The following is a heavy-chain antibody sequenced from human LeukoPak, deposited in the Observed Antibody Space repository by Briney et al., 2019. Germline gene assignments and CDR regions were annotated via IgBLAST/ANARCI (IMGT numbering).Heavy chain of an antibody. D-gene: IGHD3-9*01. V-gene: IGHV1-18*01. CDR2: ISGYNGNT. J-gene: IGHJ3*02. CDR3: ARGFLSLRYFDWLPDAFDI. Sequence: ASVKVSCKASVYTFTSYGISWVRQAPGQGRKGVGWISGYNGNTNYAQKHQGRGTMTTDASTSTAYMELRSLRSDDTAVYYCARGFLSLRYFDWLPDAFDIWGQGTMVTVSS. CDR1: VYTFTSYG.